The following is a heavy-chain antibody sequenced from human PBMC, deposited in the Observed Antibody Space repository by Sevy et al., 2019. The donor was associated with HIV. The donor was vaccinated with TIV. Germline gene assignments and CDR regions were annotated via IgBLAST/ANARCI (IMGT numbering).Heavy chain of an antibody. V-gene: IGHV4-39*01. Sequence: SETLSLTCTVSGGSISSSSYYWGWIRQPPGKGLEWIGSIYYSGSTYYNPSLKSLVTISVDTSKNQFSLKLSSVTAADTAVYYCARGELLWFGELGSLDYWGQGTLVTVSS. CDR2: IYYSGST. J-gene: IGHJ4*02. CDR1: GGSISSSSYY. CDR3: ARGELLWFGELGSLDY. D-gene: IGHD3-10*01.